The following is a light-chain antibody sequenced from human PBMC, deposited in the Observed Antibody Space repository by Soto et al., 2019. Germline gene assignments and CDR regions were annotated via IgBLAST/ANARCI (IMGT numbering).Light chain of an antibody. J-gene: IGKJ1*01. Sequence: AIQMTQSPSSLSASVGDRVTISCRASQGIRNELAWYQQKPGKAPKLLIYAASSLQSGVPSRFSGSGSGTDFTLTISSLQPEDVATYYCLQDYNYYIWSFGRGTKVDIK. V-gene: IGKV1-6*01. CDR2: AAS. CDR3: LQDYNYYIWS. CDR1: QGIRNE.